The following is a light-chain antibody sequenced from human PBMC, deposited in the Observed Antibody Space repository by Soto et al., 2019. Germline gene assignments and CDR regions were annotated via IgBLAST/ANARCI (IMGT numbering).Light chain of an antibody. CDR2: DVR. CDR1: SSDIGGYNY. Sequence: QSALTQPASVSESPGQSITISCTGTSSDIGGYNYVSWYQQHPGKAPKLMIYDVRNRPSGISNSFSGSRSGNTASLTISGLQAEDEADYYCSSYTSSSTVIFGGGTKLTV. J-gene: IGLJ2*01. V-gene: IGLV2-14*01. CDR3: SSYTSSSTVI.